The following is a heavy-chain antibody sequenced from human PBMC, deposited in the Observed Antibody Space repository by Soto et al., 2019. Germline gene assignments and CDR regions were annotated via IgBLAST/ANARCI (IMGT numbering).Heavy chain of an antibody. CDR1: GYTFTSYV. D-gene: IGHD3-3*01. V-gene: IGHV1-18*01. CDR3: ARIHWGSDYDFWSGYSNLFDY. J-gene: IGHJ4*02. Sequence: QVQLVQSGAEVKKPGASVKVSCKASGYTFTSYVISWVRQAPGQGLEWMGWISAYNGNTNYAQKLQGRVTMTTDTSTSTAYMELRSLRSDATAVYYCARIHWGSDYDFWSGYSNLFDYWGQGTLVTVSS. CDR2: ISAYNGNT.